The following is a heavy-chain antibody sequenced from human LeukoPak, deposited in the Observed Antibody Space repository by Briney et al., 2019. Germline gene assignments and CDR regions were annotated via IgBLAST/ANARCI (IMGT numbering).Heavy chain of an antibody. D-gene: IGHD2-2*01. CDR2: ILYDGSSQ. Sequence: GGSLRLSCVASGFTFTHYTMHWVRQAPGEGLEWVALILYDGSSQYYADSVRGRFTISRDDSKNTLYLQMNSLRAEDSAVYYCARADCSSTRCSYYFDYWGQGTLVTVSS. CDR1: GFTFTHYT. J-gene: IGHJ4*02. CDR3: ARADCSSTRCSYYFDY. V-gene: IGHV3-30-3*01.